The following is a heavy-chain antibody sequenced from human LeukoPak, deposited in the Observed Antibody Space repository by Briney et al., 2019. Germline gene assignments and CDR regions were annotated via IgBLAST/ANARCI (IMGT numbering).Heavy chain of an antibody. D-gene: IGHD2-2*01. CDR2: IYYSGST. J-gene: IGHJ5*02. Sequence: SETLSLTCTVSGGSISSSSYYWGWIRQPPGKGLEWIGSIYYSGSTYYNPSLKSRVTISVDTSKNQFSLKLSSVTAADTAVYYCARLVVVPAAMPWFDPWGQGTLVTVSS. V-gene: IGHV4-39*07. CDR1: GGSISSSSYY. CDR3: ARLVVVPAAMPWFDP.